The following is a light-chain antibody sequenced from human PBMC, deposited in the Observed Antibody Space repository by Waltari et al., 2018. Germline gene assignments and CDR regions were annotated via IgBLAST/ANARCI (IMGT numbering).Light chain of an antibody. J-gene: IGKJ1*01. CDR3: QQYYSNPPWT. Sequence: EIVMTQSPGTLSMSPGERATLSCRASQSINTNLAWYQQKPGQSPRLVIYAASTRATGLPARFSGSGSGTEFTLTISSLQAEDVAVYYCQQYYSNPPWTFGQGTKVDIK. V-gene: IGKV3-15*01. CDR1: QSINTN. CDR2: AAS.